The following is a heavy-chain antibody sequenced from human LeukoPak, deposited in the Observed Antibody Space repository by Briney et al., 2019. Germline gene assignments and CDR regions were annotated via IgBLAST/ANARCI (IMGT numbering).Heavy chain of an antibody. Sequence: GRSLRLSCAASGFTFEEYAMHWVRQAPGKGLEWVSGISWNSGSIGYADSVKGRFTISRDNAKNSLYLQMNSLRAEDTALYYCAKGLSYDRSGYYSHWGQGTLVTVSS. CDR1: GFTFEEYA. CDR2: ISWNSGSI. CDR3: AKGLSYDRSGYYSH. D-gene: IGHD3-22*01. V-gene: IGHV3-9*01. J-gene: IGHJ4*02.